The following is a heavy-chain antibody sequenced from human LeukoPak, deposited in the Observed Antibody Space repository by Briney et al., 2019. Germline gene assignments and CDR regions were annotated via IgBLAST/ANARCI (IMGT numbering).Heavy chain of an antibody. CDR1: GGSISSYY. CDR3: ARADLGYSGSYYLFDY. J-gene: IGHJ4*02. Sequence: SETLSLTCTVSGGSISSYYWSWIRQPPGKGLEWIGYIYYSGSTNYNPSLKSRVTISVDTSKNQFSLQLNPVTPEDTAVYYCARADLGYSGSYYLFDYWGQGTLVTVSS. CDR2: IYYSGST. D-gene: IGHD1-26*01. V-gene: IGHV4-59*12.